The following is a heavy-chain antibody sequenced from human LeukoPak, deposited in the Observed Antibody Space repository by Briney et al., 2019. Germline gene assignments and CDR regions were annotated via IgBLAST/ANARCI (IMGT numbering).Heavy chain of an antibody. Sequence: GGSLRLSCAASGFTFSSYGMHWVRQAPGKGLEWVAVISYDGSNKYYADSVKGRFTISRDNSKNTLYLQMNSLRAEDTAVYYCARDPGYCSGGSCYSSSRFDYWGQGTLVTVSS. CDR2: ISYDGSNK. CDR3: ARDPGYCSGGSCYSSSRFDY. J-gene: IGHJ4*02. V-gene: IGHV3-30*03. D-gene: IGHD2-15*01. CDR1: GFTFSSYG.